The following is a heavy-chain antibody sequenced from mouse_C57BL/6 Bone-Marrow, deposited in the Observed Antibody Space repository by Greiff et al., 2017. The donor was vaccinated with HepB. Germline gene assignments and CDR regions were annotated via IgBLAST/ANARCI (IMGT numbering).Heavy chain of an antibody. V-gene: IGHV5-17*01. CDR2: ISSGSSTI. CDR1: GFTFSDYG. J-gene: IGHJ4*01. CDR3: DGNYGGDYAMDY. D-gene: IGHD2-1*01. Sequence: EVQRVESGGGLVKPGGSLKLSCAASGFTFSDYGMHWVRQAPEKGLEWVAYISSGSSTIYYADTVKGRFTISRDNAKNTLFLQMTSLRSEDTAMYYCDGNYGGDYAMDYWGQGTSVTVSS.